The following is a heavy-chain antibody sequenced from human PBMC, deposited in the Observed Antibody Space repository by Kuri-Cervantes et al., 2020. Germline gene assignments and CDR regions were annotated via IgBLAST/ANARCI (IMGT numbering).Heavy chain of an antibody. J-gene: IGHJ4*02. CDR1: GASISTYY. V-gene: IGHV4-34*01. D-gene: IGHD2-21*02. Sequence: SETLSLTCTVSGASISTYYWSWIRQPAGKGLEWIGEVNHSGSTNYNPSLQNRVAILVDTSKNQFSLKLSSVTAADTAVYYCAKDRSRICGDGCSLVGDYWGQGTLVTVSS. CDR3: AKDRSRICGDGCSLVGDY. CDR2: VNHSGST.